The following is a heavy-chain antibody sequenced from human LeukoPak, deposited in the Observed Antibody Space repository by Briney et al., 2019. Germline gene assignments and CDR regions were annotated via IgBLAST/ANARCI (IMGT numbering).Heavy chain of an antibody. CDR3: ARTPDSSGYYLDY. CDR1: GFTFSSYA. J-gene: IGHJ4*02. V-gene: IGHV3-23*01. D-gene: IGHD3-22*01. CDR2: ISGSGGST. Sequence: PGGSLRLSCAASGFTFSSYAMSWVRQAPGKGLEWVSAISGSGGSTYYADSVKGRFTISRDNSKNTLYLQTNSLRAEDTAVYYCARTPDSSGYYLDYWGQGTLVTVSS.